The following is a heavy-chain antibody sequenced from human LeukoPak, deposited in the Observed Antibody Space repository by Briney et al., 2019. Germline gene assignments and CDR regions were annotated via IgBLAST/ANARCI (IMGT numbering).Heavy chain of an antibody. CDR2: ISSGSSTI. J-gene: IGHJ6*03. V-gene: IGHV3-48*04. CDR3: ARRIQATGIYYMDV. Sequence: GGSLRLSCAASGFTFSTYSMNWVRQAPGKGLEWVSYISSGSSTIYYADSVKGRFTISRDNAKNSLYLQMNSLRAEDTAVYYCARRIQATGIYYMDVWGKGTTVTVSS. D-gene: IGHD6-13*01. CDR1: GFTFSTYS.